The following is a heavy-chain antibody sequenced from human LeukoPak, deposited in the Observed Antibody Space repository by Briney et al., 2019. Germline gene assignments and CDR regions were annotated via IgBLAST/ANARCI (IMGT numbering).Heavy chain of an antibody. CDR1: GNSVINDNSI. CDR2: FHPSGTT. J-gene: IGHJ1*01. CDR3: TKGADDYKTGY. Sequence: PSETLSLICSVPGNSVINDNSIWSWIRQHPEKGLEWIGHFHPSGTTYYNPSLRSRLTISIDTSNNHFSLEMTSMTAADTAVYYCTKGADDYKTGYWGQGTQVTVSS. D-gene: IGHD5-24*01. V-gene: IGHV4-31*02.